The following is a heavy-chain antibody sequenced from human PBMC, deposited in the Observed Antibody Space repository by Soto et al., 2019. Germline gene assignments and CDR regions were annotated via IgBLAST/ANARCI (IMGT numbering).Heavy chain of an antibody. D-gene: IGHD1-26*01. CDR3: AREQEPLDS. CDR2: ISYDGYNK. J-gene: IGHJ5*01. V-gene: IGHV3-30*03. Sequence: QVQLVESGGGVVQPGRSLRLSCAASGLTFSGYDMHWVRHAPGKGLEWVAVISYDGYNKYYADSVKGRFTISRDNSKNTLYLLMNSLSAEDTAADYCAREQEPLDSWGQGTLIIVSS. CDR1: GLTFSGYD.